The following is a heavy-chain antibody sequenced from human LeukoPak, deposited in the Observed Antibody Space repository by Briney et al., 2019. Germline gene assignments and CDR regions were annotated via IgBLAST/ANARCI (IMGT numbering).Heavy chain of an antibody. V-gene: IGHV4-34*01. CDR2: VNHSGIT. J-gene: IGHJ4*02. CDR3: ARHLTATLDY. Sequence: SETLSLTCAVSGGSFSGYQWNWIRQPPGKGLEWIGEVNHSGITNYNPSLKSRVTISVDTSKNQFSLKLNSVTAADTAVYYCARHLTATLDYWGQGTLVTVSS. CDR1: GGSFSGYQ.